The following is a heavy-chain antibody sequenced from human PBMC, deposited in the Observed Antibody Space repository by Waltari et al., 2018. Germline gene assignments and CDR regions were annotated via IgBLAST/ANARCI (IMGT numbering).Heavy chain of an antibody. CDR1: GGAISSYY. Sequence: VQLQESGPGLVKPSETLSLTCTAPGGAISSYYWSCIRQPPGKGLEWIGYIYYSGSTNYNPSLKNRVTISVDTSKNQFSLKLSSVTAADTAVYYCASGLSGYYPNYFDYWGQGTLVTVSS. CDR2: IYYSGST. J-gene: IGHJ4*02. CDR3: ASGLSGYYPNYFDY. V-gene: IGHV4-59*01. D-gene: IGHD3-22*01.